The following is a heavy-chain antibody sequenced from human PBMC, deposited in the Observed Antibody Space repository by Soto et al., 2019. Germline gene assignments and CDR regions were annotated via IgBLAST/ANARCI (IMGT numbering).Heavy chain of an antibody. V-gene: IGHV3-49*03. CDR3: TRGWIQLERRDFDY. CDR2: IRSKAYGGTT. CDR1: GFTFGDYA. J-gene: IGHJ4*02. D-gene: IGHD1-1*01. Sequence: GGSLRLSCTASGFTFGDYAMSWFRQAPGKGLEWVGFIRSKAYGGTTEYAASVKGRFTISRDDSKSIAYLQMNSLKTEDTAVYYCTRGWIQLERRDFDYWGQGTLVTVSS.